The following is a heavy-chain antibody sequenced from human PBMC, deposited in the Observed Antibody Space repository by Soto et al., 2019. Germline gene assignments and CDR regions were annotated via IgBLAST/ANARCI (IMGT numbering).Heavy chain of an antibody. J-gene: IGHJ6*02. CDR3: AKDSASGSSYYYGMDV. Sequence: VQLLESGGGLVQPGGSLRLSCAASGFTFSSYAMSWVRQAPGKGLEWVPAISGSGGSTYYADSVKGRFTISRDNSKNTLYLQMNSLRAEDTAVYYCAKDSASGSSYYYGMDVWGQGTTVTVSS. CDR2: ISGSGGST. D-gene: IGHD3-10*01. CDR1: GFTFSSYA. V-gene: IGHV3-23*01.